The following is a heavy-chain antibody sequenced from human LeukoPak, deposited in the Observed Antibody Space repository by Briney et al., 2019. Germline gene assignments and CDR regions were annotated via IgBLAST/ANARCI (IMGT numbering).Heavy chain of an antibody. D-gene: IGHD6-19*01. J-gene: IGHJ4*02. CDR2: LAHDASRK. CDR3: ARVYSSGWYALDY. V-gene: IGHV3-30*02. Sequence: GGSLGLSCAASGFTFSSYGMHWVRQAPGKGLEWVAFLAHDASRKSYADSVKGRFTISRDNSKNTLYLQMNSLRAEDTALYYCARVYSSGWYALDYWGQGTLVTVPS. CDR1: GFTFSSYG.